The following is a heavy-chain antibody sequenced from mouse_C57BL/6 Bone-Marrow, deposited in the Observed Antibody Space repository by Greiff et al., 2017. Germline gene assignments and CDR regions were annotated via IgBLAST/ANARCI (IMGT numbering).Heavy chain of an antibody. CDR1: GFTFSDYG. J-gene: IGHJ4*01. V-gene: IGHV5-17*01. Sequence: DVKLVESGGGLVKPGGSLKLSCAASGFTFSDYGMHWVRQAPEKGLEWVAYISSGSSTIYYADTVKGRFTISRDNAKNTLFLQMTSLRSEDTAMYYCASAPHYAMDYWGQGTSVTVSS. CDR3: ASAPHYAMDY. CDR2: ISSGSSTI.